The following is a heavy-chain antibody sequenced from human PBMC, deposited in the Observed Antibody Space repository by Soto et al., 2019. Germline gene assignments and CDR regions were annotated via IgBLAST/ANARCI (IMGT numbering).Heavy chain of an antibody. CDR1: GFSFRSYP. D-gene: IGHD2-15*01. J-gene: IGHJ4*02. Sequence: EVQLLESGGGLVQPGGSLRLSCAASGFSFRSYPMNWVRQAPGKGLESVAVIMGSGGKTYYADSVQGRFTISRDDSKRPVFLQKNSLRADDTGKFFRAKGGDHLYFDYRGPGNLVTVTS. CDR2: IMGSGGKT. V-gene: IGHV3-23*01. CDR3: AKGGDHLYFDY.